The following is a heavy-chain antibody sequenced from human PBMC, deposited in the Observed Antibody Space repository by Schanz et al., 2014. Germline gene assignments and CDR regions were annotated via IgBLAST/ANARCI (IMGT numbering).Heavy chain of an antibody. CDR3: AKGRFGELSAFDI. CDR2: ISSSSSTR. V-gene: IGHV3-48*01. Sequence: EVQLVESGGGVVQPGGSLRLSCATSGLTFTSAWMSWVRQAPGKGLEWVSYISSSSSTRYYADSVKGRFTISRDNSKNTLYLQMNSLRAEDTAVYYCAKGRFGELSAFDIWGQGTMVTVSS. J-gene: IGHJ3*02. CDR1: GLTFTSAW. D-gene: IGHD3-10*01.